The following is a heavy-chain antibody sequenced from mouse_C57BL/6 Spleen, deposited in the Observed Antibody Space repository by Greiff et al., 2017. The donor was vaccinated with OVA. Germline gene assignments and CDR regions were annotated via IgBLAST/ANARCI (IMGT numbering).Heavy chain of an antibody. Sequence: VQLQQPGAELVMPGASVKLSCKASGYTFTSYWMHWVKQRPGQGLEWIGEIDPSDSYTNYNQKFKGKSTLTVDKSSSTAYMQLSSLTSEDSAVYYGARRVVTTRFSYWYFDVWGTGTTVTVSS. J-gene: IGHJ1*03. CDR3: ARRVVTTRFSYWYFDV. CDR2: IDPSDSYT. D-gene: IGHD2-3*01. CDR1: GYTFTSYW. V-gene: IGHV1-69*01.